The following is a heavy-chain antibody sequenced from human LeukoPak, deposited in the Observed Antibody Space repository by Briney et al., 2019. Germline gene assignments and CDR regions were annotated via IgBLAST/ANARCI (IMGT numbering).Heavy chain of an antibody. J-gene: IGHJ4*02. CDR3: AKGGHDFNPFYC. Sequence: GGSLRLPCAASGFTFSNYAMGWVRQAPGRGLEWVSSIKGGGGDPFYAESVRGRFTISRDNSKNTLYLQLNSLRAEDTAVYFCAKGGHDFNPFYCWGQGTLVTVSS. V-gene: IGHV3-23*01. CDR1: GFTFSNYA. CDR2: IKGGGGDP. D-gene: IGHD2-21*02.